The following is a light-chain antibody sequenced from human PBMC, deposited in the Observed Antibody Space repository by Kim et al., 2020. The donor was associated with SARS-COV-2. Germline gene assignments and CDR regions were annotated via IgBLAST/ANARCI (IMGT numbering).Light chain of an antibody. CDR3: QQTYRPPYT. V-gene: IGKV1-39*01. CDR2: AVS. Sequence: SASVGDGVTITCRASQRIYTYLNWYRQRPGKAPELLIYAVSNLQSGVPSRFTGSESGTEFALTITSLQPEDSATYYCQQTYRPPYTFGQGTKLEIK. J-gene: IGKJ2*01. CDR1: QRIYTY.